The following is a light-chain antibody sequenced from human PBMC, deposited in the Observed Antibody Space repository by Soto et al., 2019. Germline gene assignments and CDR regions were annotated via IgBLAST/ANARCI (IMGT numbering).Light chain of an antibody. Sequence: QSALTQTASVSGSPGQSITISCTGTTSDDGGYNYVSWYQQHPGKAPKLIMYEVSHRPSAVSYRFSGSKSGNTASLTISGLQAEDEADYYCSSYTNSNSPVVFGGGTKLTVL. V-gene: IGLV2-14*01. CDR2: EVS. CDR1: TSDDGGYNY. J-gene: IGLJ2*01. CDR3: SSYTNSNSPVV.